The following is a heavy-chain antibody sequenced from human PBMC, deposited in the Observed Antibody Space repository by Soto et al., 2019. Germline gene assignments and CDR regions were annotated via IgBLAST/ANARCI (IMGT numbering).Heavy chain of an antibody. CDR1: GGSIRTIY. V-gene: IGHV4-4*07. D-gene: IGHD5-18*01. Sequence: QVQLQESGPGLVKPSETLSLRCSVSGGSIRTIYWTWVRQPAGKGLEWIGRIHTSGSSNYNPSLERRFTLSLATPRNEFSLKLKSVTVADTAVYYCARESRDTADGLDVWGQGTAVTVSS. CDR2: IHTSGSS. J-gene: IGHJ6*02. CDR3: ARESRDTADGLDV.